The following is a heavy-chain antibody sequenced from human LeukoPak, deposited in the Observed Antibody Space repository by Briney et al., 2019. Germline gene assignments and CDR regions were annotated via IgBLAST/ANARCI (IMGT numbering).Heavy chain of an antibody. CDR2: IRYDGSNK. Sequence: GGSLRLSCAASGFTFSSYVMHRVRQAPGKGLEWVAFIRYDGSNKYYADSVKGRFTISRDNSKNTLYLQMNSLRAEDTALYYCAKGSVHLSTRHPFDYWGQGTLVTVSS. CDR3: AKGSVHLSTRHPFDY. CDR1: GFTFSSYV. V-gene: IGHV3-30*02. J-gene: IGHJ4*02.